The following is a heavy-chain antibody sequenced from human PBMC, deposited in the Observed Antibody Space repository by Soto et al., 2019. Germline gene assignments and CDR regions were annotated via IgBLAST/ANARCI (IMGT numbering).Heavy chain of an antibody. Sequence: QVQLQESGPGLVKPSQTLSLTCTVSGGSISSGDYYWSWIRQPPGKGLEWIGYIYYSGSTYYNPSLKSRVTRSVDTSKNQFSLKLSSVTAADTAVYYCAGSLAYYYDSSGYYPFDYWGQGTLVTVSS. V-gene: IGHV4-30-4*01. J-gene: IGHJ4*02. CDR1: GGSISSGDYY. CDR3: AGSLAYYYDSSGYYPFDY. CDR2: IYYSGST. D-gene: IGHD3-22*01.